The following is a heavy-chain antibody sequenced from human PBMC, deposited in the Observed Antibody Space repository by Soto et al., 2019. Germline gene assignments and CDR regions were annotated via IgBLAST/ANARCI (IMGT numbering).Heavy chain of an antibody. Sequence: EVQLLESGGGLVQPGGSLRLSCAASGFTFSSYAMSRVRQAPGKGLEWVSAISGSGGSTYYADSVKGRFTISRDNSKNTLYLQMNSLRAEDTAVYYCAKEGGLGITIFGVVIPTGYWGQGTLVTVSS. D-gene: IGHD3-3*01. V-gene: IGHV3-23*01. CDR3: AKEGGLGITIFGVVIPTGY. CDR2: ISGSGGST. CDR1: GFTFSSYA. J-gene: IGHJ4*02.